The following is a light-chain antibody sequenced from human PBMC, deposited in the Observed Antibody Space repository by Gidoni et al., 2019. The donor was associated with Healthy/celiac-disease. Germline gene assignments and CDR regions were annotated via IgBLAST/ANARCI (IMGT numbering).Light chain of an antibody. CDR3: QQSYSTPPRT. CDR1: QSISSY. J-gene: IGKJ1*01. Sequence: DIQMTQSPSSLSASVGDRATITCRASQSISSYLNWYQQKPGKAPKLLIYAASSLQSGVPSRFSCSGSGTDFTLTISSLQPEDFATYYCQQSYSTPPRTFGQGTKVEIK. V-gene: IGKV1-39*01. CDR2: AAS.